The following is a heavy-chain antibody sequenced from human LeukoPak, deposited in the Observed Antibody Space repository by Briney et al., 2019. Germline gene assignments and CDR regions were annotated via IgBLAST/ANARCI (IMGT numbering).Heavy chain of an antibody. D-gene: IGHD2-15*01. J-gene: IGHJ6*03. CDR3: ARGPKGFSRSGGSCSYYYYYYYMDV. Sequence: PSETLSLTCAVYGGSFSGYYWSWIRQPPGKGLEWIGYIYYSGSTDYNPSLKSRVTISVDTSKNQFSLKLSSATAADTAVYYCARGPKGFSRSGGSCSYYYYYYYMDVWGKGTTVTVSS. CDR2: IYYSGST. CDR1: GGSFSGYY. V-gene: IGHV4-59*01.